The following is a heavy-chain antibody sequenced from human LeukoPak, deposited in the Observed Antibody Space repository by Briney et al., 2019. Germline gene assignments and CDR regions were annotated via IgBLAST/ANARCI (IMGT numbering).Heavy chain of an antibody. Sequence: SETLSLTCTVSDGSISSYYWSWIRQPAGKGLEWIGRIYTSGSTNYNPSLKSRVTMSVDTSKNQFSLKLSSVTAADTAVYYRAREYSSSSGRYFDYWGQGTLVTVSS. CDR1: DGSISSYY. J-gene: IGHJ4*02. CDR3: AREYSSSSGRYFDY. D-gene: IGHD6-6*01. CDR2: IYTSGST. V-gene: IGHV4-4*07.